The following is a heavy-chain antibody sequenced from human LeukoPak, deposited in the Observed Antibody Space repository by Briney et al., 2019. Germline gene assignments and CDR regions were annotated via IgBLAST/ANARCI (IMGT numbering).Heavy chain of an antibody. D-gene: IGHD5-24*01. CDR1: DGSISSYY. CDR3: ARAVRVREAGRTWLQLPYYYMDV. CDR2: IYNSGST. Sequence: SETLSLTCTVSDGSISSYYWSWIRQPPGKGLEWIGYIYNSGSTNYNPSLKSRVTISVDTSKKQFSLKLSSVTATDTAVYYCARAVRVREAGRTWLQLPYYYMDVWGKGTTVTISS. J-gene: IGHJ6*03. V-gene: IGHV4-59*01.